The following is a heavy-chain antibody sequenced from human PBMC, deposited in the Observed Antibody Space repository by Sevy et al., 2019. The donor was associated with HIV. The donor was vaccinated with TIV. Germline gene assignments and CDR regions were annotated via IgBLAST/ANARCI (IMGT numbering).Heavy chain of an antibody. CDR1: GGSFSGYY. D-gene: IGHD2-2*01. V-gene: IGHV4-34*01. CDR3: ARAPPVVVVPGAPSWFDP. CDR2: INHSGST. J-gene: IGHJ5*02. Sequence: SETLSLTCAAYGGSFSGYYWNWIRQSPGKGLEWMGEINHSGSTHYNPSLKSRVTISVDTSKNQFSLRLNSVTAADTAVDYCARAPPVVVVPGAPSWFDPWGQGTLVTVSS.